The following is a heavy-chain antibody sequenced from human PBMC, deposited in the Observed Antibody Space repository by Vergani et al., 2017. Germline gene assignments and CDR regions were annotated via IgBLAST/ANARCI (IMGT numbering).Heavy chain of an antibody. CDR3: TRNPYCGGDCYSDAFDI. J-gene: IGHJ3*02. D-gene: IGHD2-21*02. Sequence: QVPLQASGPGLVKPSETLSLTCTVSGGSISSYYWRWIRQPPGKGLEWIGYIYYSVSNNYNPSLKSRVTISGDTSTNQFSLKLSSVTAADTAVYYCTRNPYCGGDCYSDAFDIWGQGTMVTVSS. V-gene: IGHV4-59*01. CDR2: IYYSVSN. CDR1: GGSISSYY.